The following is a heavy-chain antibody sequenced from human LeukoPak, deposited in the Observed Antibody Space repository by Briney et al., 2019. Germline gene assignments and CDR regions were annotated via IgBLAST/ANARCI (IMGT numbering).Heavy chain of an antibody. CDR3: AKSGSSSWFLDY. Sequence: GGSLRLSCAASGFTFSSYWMSWVRQAPGKGLEWVANIKQDGSEQYYVDSVKGRFTISRDNAKNSLYLQMNSLRDEDTAVYYCAKSGSSSWFLDYWGQGALVTVSS. V-gene: IGHV3-7*01. CDR2: IKQDGSEQ. D-gene: IGHD6-13*01. J-gene: IGHJ4*02. CDR1: GFTFSSYW.